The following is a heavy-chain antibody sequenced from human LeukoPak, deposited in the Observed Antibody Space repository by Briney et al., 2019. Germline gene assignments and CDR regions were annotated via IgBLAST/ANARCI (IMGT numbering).Heavy chain of an antibody. D-gene: IGHD3-10*01. Sequence: PSETLSLTCTVSGDSVTSGGFYWAWLRQPPGKGLEWIATVYYTGSTYYNPSLKSRVTISIDTSKNHFSLKLRSVVAPDTAVYYCARHSGSGSLSRPFDPWGREPWSPSPQ. CDR2: VYYTGST. CDR1: GDSVTSGGFY. J-gene: IGHJ5*02. CDR3: ARHSGSGSLSRPFDP. V-gene: IGHV4-39*02.